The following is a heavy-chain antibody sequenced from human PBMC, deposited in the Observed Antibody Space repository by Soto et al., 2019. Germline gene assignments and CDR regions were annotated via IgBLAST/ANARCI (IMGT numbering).Heavy chain of an antibody. CDR2: ITSSGTLV. CDR1: GFRLSDSY. J-gene: IGHJ5*02. V-gene: IGHV3-11*01. Sequence: QVQLVESGGGLVKPGGSLRLSCAASGFRLSDSYMSWLRQTPGKGLEWLSYITSSGTLVYYADSVKGRFTISRDNANNSLFLQMNSLRVDDTAVYYCAKGSSWYSWGQGTLVTVSS. CDR3: AKGSSWYS. D-gene: IGHD6-13*01.